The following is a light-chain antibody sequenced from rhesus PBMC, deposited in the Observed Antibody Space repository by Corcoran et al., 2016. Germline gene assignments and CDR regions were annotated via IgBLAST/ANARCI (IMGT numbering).Light chain of an antibody. CDR1: QSLVYSDGKTY. J-gene: IGKJ4*01. CDR3: MQGAPWPLT. CDR2: QVY. Sequence: DVVMSQSPLSLPVTLGQPASISCRSSQSLVYSDGKTYLNWLQQKPGKPPRRLIYQVYNRDSGVPDRFSGSGAGTDFTLNISSGEAEDVGVYYCMQGAPWPLTVGGGTKVELK. V-gene: IGKV2S9*01.